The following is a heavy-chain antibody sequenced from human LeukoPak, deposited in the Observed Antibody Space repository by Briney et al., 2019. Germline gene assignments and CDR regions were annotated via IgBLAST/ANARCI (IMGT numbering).Heavy chain of an antibody. Sequence: ASVKVSCKASGYTFSSYYTHWVRQAPGQGPDWMGTVNPVSGSTTYAQKFQGRVTMTRDMSTSTVYMEVSSLNSEDTAVYYCARDVFFRGYTTDYWGQGTLITVSS. V-gene: IGHV1-46*01. CDR2: VNPVSGST. CDR1: GYTFSSYY. D-gene: IGHD1-1*01. CDR3: ARDVFFRGYTTDY. J-gene: IGHJ4*02.